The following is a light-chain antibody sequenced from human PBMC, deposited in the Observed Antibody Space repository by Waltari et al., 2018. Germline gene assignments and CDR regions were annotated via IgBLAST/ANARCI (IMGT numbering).Light chain of an antibody. CDR2: EVS. CDR1: SSDIGGYKF. CDR3: SSYGGSNNLV. J-gene: IGLJ2*01. V-gene: IGLV2-8*01. Sequence: QSALTQPPSASGSPGQSVTISCTGTSSDIGGYKFVSWYQQHPGKAPNLMLYEVSQRPSGVPARFSGSKSGNTASLTVSGLQAEDEADYYCSSYGGSNNLVFGGGTKLTVL.